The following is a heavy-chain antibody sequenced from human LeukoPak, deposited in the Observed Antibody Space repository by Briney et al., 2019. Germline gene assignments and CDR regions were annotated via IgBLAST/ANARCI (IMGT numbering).Heavy chain of an antibody. J-gene: IGHJ5*02. CDR1: VDSISTYY. CDR2: VYYSGST. CDR3: VRHTWFGTRHWFDP. Sequence: PSETLSLTCTFSVDSISTYYWSWIRQPPGKGLEWIGYVYYSGSTNYNPSLKSRVTISIDTSKNQFFLELSSVTAADTAVYYCVRHTWFGTRHWFDPWGQGILVTVSS. D-gene: IGHD3-10*01. V-gene: IGHV4-59*08.